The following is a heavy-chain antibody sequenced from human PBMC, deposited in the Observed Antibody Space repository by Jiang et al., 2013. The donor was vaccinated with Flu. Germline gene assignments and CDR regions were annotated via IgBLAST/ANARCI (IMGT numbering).Heavy chain of an antibody. J-gene: IGHJ4*02. CDR2: IYPGDSDT. V-gene: IGHV5-51*01. Sequence: MPGKGLEWMGIIYPGDSDTRYSPSFQGQVTISADKSISTAYLQWSSLKASDTAMYYCARHSPPGAVAVSDYWGQGTLVTVSS. CDR3: ARHSPPGAVAVSDY. D-gene: IGHD6-19*01.